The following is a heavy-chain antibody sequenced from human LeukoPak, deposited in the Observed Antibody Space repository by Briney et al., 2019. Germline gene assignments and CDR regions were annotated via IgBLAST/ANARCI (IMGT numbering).Heavy chain of an antibody. CDR1: GFTFSSYW. CDR2: INQDGSEK. D-gene: IGHD6-13*01. J-gene: IGHJ4*02. Sequence: GGSLRLSCAASGFTFSSYWMSWVRQAPGKGLEWVANINQDGSEKYYVDSVKGRFTISRDNAKNSLYLQMSSLRAEDTAVYYCASLGVAAGHFDYWGQGTLVTVSS. V-gene: IGHV3-7*01. CDR3: ASLGVAAGHFDY.